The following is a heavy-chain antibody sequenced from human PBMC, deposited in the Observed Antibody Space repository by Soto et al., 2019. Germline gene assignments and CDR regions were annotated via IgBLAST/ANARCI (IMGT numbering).Heavy chain of an antibody. CDR3: AKAGYYDSSTRFDP. V-gene: IGHV3-23*01. D-gene: IGHD3-22*01. CDR1: GFTFSSYA. Sequence: LRLSCAASGFTFSSYAMSWVRQAPGKGLEWVSAISGSGGSTYYADSVKGRFTISRDNSKNTLYLQMNSLRAEDTAVYYCAKAGYYDSSTRFDPWGQGTLVTVSS. J-gene: IGHJ5*02. CDR2: ISGSGGST.